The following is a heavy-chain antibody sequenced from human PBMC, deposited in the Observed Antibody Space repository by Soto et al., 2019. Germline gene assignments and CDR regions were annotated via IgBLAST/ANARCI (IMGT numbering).Heavy chain of an antibody. J-gene: IGHJ4*02. CDR3: ARDGIAARPTPDY. Sequence: ASVKVSCKASGYTFASYGINWVRQAPGQGLEWMGWISGYNGNTKYAQKFRGRVTMTTDTSTRTAYMELRSLRSDDTALYYCARDGIAARPTPDYWGQGTLVTVSS. D-gene: IGHD6-6*01. CDR2: ISGYNGNT. CDR1: GYTFASYG. V-gene: IGHV1-18*01.